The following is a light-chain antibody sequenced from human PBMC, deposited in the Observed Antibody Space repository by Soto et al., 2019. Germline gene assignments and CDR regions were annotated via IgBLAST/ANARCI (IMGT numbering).Light chain of an antibody. CDR3: QQYNRYST. V-gene: IGKV1-5*01. CDR2: DAS. CDR1: QSISDW. Sequence: DIQMTQSPSTLSASVGDRVTITCRASQSISDWLAWYQQKPGKARKLLMYDASRLESGVPSRFSGSGSGTEFTLTISSLQPDDFATYYCQQYNRYSTFGGGTKVEIK. J-gene: IGKJ4*01.